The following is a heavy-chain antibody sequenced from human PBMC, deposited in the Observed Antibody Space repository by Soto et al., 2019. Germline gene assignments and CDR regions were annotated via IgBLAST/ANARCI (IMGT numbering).Heavy chain of an antibody. CDR3: AREAMVGDYYYYGMDV. CDR1: GFTFSSYA. CDR2: ISYDGSNK. V-gene: IGHV3-30-3*01. D-gene: IGHD5-18*01. Sequence: LRLSFAASGFTFSSYAMHWVRQAPGKGLEWVAVISYDGSNKYYADSVKGRFTISRDNSKNTLYLQMNSLRAEDTAVYYCAREAMVGDYYYYGMDVWGQGTTVTVSS. J-gene: IGHJ6*02.